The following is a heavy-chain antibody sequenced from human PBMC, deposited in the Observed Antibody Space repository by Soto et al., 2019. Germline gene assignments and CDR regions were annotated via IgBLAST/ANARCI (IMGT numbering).Heavy chain of an antibody. D-gene: IGHD3-3*01. CDR2: IYWDDDK. J-gene: IGHJ5*02. CDR1: GFSLSTSGVG. V-gene: IGHV2-5*02. CDR3: AHQVDYDFWSGYYLYNWFDP. Sequence: QITLKESGPTLVKPTQTLTLTCTFSGFSLSTSGVGVGWIRQPPGKALEWLALIYWDDDKRYSPSLKSRLTITKDTSKNQVVLTMTNMDPVDTATYYCAHQVDYDFWSGYYLYNWFDPWGQGTLVTVSS.